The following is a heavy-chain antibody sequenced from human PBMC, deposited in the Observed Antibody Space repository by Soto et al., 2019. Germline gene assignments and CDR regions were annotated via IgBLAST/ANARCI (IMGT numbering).Heavy chain of an antibody. D-gene: IGHD4-17*01. J-gene: IGHJ4*02. V-gene: IGHV4-4*02. CDR2: IHHQGNT. Sequence: QVQLQESGPRLVKPSGTLSLTCVVSGGSVSSPNWWGWVRQPPGKGLEWIGQIHHQGNTNFNPSLQSRVAMSIDKPKNQFFLRLTSVTAADTAVYYCVRDAVTKRFDSWGQGALVTVSS. CDR1: GGSVSSPNW. CDR3: VRDAVTKRFDS.